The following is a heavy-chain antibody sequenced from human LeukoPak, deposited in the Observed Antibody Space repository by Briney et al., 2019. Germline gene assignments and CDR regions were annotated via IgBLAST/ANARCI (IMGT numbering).Heavy chain of an antibody. CDR1: GFTFSSYS. CDR2: ISSSSSYI. D-gene: IGHD3-10*01. V-gene: IGHV3-21*04. J-gene: IGHJ4*02. CDR3: ARAKPKNMVRGLIMRRESRYYFDY. Sequence: PGGSLRLSCAASGFTFSSYSMNWVRQAPGKGLEWVSSISSSSSYIYYTDSVKGRFTISRDNSKSTLYIQMNSLRAEDTAVYYCARAKPKNMVRGLIMRRESRYYFDYWGQGTLVTVSS.